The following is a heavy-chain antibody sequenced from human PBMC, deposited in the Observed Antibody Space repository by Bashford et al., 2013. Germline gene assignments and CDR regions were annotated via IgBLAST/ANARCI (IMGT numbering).Heavy chain of an antibody. V-gene: IGHV4-34*01. CDR2: INHSGST. Sequence: SETLSLTCAVYGGSFSAYYWSWIRQPPGKGLEWIGEINHSGSTNYNPSLKSRVTISVDTSKKPVXPEAELCDRRGHGCVLRARLLMSGIAAGDYWGQGTLVTVSS. D-gene: IGHD6-13*01. CDR3: ARLLMSGIAAGDY. J-gene: IGHJ4*02. CDR1: GGSFSAYY.